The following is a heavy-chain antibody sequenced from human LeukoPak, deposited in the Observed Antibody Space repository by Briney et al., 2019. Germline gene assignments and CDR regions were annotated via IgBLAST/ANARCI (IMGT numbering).Heavy chain of an antibody. Sequence: PGGSLRLSCAASGFTFRSYGMHWVRQAPGKGLEWVAFIRYDGSNKYYADSVKGRFTISRDNSKNTLYLQMNSLRAEDTAVYYCAKTPMTTVVTDDYWGQGTLVTVSS. CDR1: GFTFRSYG. V-gene: IGHV3-30*02. D-gene: IGHD4-23*01. CDR2: IRYDGSNK. CDR3: AKTPMTTVVTDDY. J-gene: IGHJ4*02.